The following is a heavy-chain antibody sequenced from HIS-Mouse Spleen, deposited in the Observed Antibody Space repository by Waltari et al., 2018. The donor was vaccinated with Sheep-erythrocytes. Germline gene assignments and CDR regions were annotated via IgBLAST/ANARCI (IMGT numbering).Heavy chain of an antibody. CDR1: GGSISSSSYY. CDR3: ARDTNWGGDAFDI. D-gene: IGHD7-27*01. Sequence: QLQLQESGPGLVKPSETLSLTCTVSGGSISSSSYYWGWIRQPPGKGLEWIGSIYYSGSTYYNPSLKSRVTTSVDTSKNQFSLKLSSVTAADTAVYYCARDTNWGGDAFDIWGQGTMVTVSS. CDR2: IYYSGST. J-gene: IGHJ3*02. V-gene: IGHV4-39*02.